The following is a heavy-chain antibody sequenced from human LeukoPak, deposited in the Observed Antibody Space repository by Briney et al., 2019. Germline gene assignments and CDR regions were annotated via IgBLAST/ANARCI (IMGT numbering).Heavy chain of an antibody. CDR3: ARLDCSGGSCYRSPFDP. D-gene: IGHD2-15*01. CDR1: GFTVSDYY. CDR2: IYYSGST. J-gene: IGHJ5*02. Sequence: PGGSLRLSCAASGFTVSDYYMSWIRQPPGKGLEWIGSIYYSGSTYYNPSLKSRVTISVDTSKNQFSLKLSSVTAADTAVYYCARLDCSGGSCYRSPFDPWGQGTLVTVSS. V-gene: IGHV4-39*01.